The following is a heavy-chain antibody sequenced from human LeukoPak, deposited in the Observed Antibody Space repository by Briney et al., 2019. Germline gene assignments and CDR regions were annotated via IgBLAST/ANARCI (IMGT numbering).Heavy chain of an antibody. V-gene: IGHV4-39*01. D-gene: IGHD3-10*01. Sequence: PSETLSLTCTVSGGSISSSSYFWGWIRQPPGKGLEWIGIIDYSGSAYYNPSLKSPVVISVDTSKNQFSLRLSSVTAADTAVYYCARYYYYDSGTYLRMFDSWGQGTLVTVSS. CDR2: IDYSGSA. CDR1: GGSISSSSYF. CDR3: ARYYYYDSGTYLRMFDS. J-gene: IGHJ4*02.